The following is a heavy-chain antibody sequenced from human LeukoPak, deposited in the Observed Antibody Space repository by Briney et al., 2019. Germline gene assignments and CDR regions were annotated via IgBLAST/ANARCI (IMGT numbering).Heavy chain of an antibody. J-gene: IGHJ4*02. CDR3: VRDQGGATDLRFDY. V-gene: IGHV3-74*01. D-gene: IGHD1-26*01. CDR2: INGDGSST. CDR1: GFTFSRYW. Sequence: GGSLRVSCAASGFTFSRYWMHWVRQAPGKGLVRVSRINGDGSSTRYADSVKGRFTISRDNATNTLYLEMNSLRAEDTAVYYCVRDQGGATDLRFDYWGQGTLVTVSS.